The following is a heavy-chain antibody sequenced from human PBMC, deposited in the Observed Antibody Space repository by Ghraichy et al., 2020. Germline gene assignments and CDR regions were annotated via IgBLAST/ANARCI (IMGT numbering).Heavy chain of an antibody. Sequence: GGSLRLSCAASGFTFSSYWMHWVRQAPGKGLVWVSRINSDGSSTSYADSVKGRFTISRDNAKNTLYLQMNSLRAEDTAVYYCAREGYSSSGADYWGQGTLVTVSS. V-gene: IGHV3-74*01. CDR1: GFTFSSYW. J-gene: IGHJ4*02. CDR3: AREGYSSSGADY. CDR2: INSDGSST. D-gene: IGHD6-13*01.